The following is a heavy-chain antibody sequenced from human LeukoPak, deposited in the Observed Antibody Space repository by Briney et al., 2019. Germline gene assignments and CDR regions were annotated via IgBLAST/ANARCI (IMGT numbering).Heavy chain of an antibody. J-gene: IGHJ6*03. CDR1: GYTFTGYY. Sequence: GASVKLSCKASGYTFTGYYMHWVRQAPAQGLEWMGRINPNSGGTNYSQKFQGRVTITRDTSITTTYMELSRLRSDDTAVYYCARGQWLDYYYYYMDVWGKGTTVTVSS. D-gene: IGHD6-19*01. CDR2: INPNSGGT. CDR3: ARGQWLDYYYYYMDV. V-gene: IGHV1-2*06.